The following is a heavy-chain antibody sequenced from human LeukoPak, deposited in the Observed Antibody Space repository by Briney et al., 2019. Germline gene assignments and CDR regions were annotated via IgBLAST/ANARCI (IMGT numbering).Heavy chain of an antibody. CDR2: IYAGYSEC. CDR3: ARHDCSSTSCASDYYDYALDV. CDR1: GYSFPCYW. V-gene: IGHV5-51*01. D-gene: IGHD2-2*01. J-gene: IGHJ6*02. Sequence: GESLKISCKGSGYSFPCYWIGWVRQMSGKGLEWMGIIYAGYSECRYSPSFQGQVNISADESISTAYLQCSSLKASDTAMYYCARHDCSSTSCASDYYDYALDVWGQGTTVTVSS.